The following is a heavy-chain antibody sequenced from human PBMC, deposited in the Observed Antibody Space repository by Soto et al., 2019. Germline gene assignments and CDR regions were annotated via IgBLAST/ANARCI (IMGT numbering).Heavy chain of an antibody. CDR2: ISSGSSTI. V-gene: IGHV3-48*01. D-gene: IGHD2-2*01. J-gene: IGHJ6*03. Sequence: VGSLRLPCAASEFNFRSYSMSWVRQAPGKGLEWVSYISSGSSTIYYADSVKGRFTISRDNAKNSLYLQMDSLRAEDTAVYYATRSAYLDVWGTGTTVTVSS. CDR1: EFNFRSYS. CDR3: TRSAYLDV.